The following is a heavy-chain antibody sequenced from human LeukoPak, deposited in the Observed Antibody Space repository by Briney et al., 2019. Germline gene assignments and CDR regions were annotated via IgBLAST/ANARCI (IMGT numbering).Heavy chain of an antibody. CDR1: GGSISSSSYY. J-gene: IGHJ4*02. CDR3: ASPKDVLLWFGELSY. D-gene: IGHD3-10*01. Sequence: SETLSLTCTVSGGSISSSSYYWGWLRQPPGKGLEWIGSIYYSGSTYYNPSLKSRVTISVDTSKNQFSLKLSSVTAADTAVYYCASPKDVLLWFGELSYWGQGTLVTVSS. CDR2: IYYSGST. V-gene: IGHV4-39*01.